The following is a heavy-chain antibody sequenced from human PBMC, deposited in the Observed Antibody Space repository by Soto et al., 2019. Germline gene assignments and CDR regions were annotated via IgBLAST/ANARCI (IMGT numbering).Heavy chain of an antibody. CDR3: ARGKGTPWDYQFDY. CDR2: IIPILGIA. D-gene: IGHD1-7*01. J-gene: IGHJ4*02. V-gene: IGHV1-69*02. CDR1: GGTFSSYT. Sequence: QVQLVQSGAEVKKPGSSVKVSCKASGGTFSSYTISWVRQAPGQGLEWMGRIIPILGIANYAQKFQGRVTITADKSTRTAYMELSSLRSEDTAVYYCARGKGTPWDYQFDYWGQGTLVTVSS.